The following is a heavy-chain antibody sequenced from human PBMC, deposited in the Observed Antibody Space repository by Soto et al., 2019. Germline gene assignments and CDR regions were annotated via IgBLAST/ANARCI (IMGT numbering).Heavy chain of an antibody. CDR3: ARTQQLVLNYYYDGMDV. CDR1: GFTFSSYE. CDR2: ISSSGSTI. Sequence: EVQLVESGGGLVQPGGSLRLSCAASGFTFSSYEMNWVRQAPGKGLEWVSYISSSGSTIYYADSVKGRFTISRDNAKNSLYLQMNSLKAEDTAVYYCARTQQLVLNYYYDGMDVWGQGTTVTVSS. D-gene: IGHD6-13*01. J-gene: IGHJ6*02. V-gene: IGHV3-48*03.